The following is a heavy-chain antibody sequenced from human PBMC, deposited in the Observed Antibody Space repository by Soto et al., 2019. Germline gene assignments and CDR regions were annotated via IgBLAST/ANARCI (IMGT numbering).Heavy chain of an antibody. D-gene: IGHD3-16*01. CDR3: ARDKNTCRFDY. J-gene: IGHJ4*02. CDR1: GGSFSGYY. V-gene: IGHV4-34*01. Sequence: ASETLSLTCAVYGGSFSGYYWTWIRQPPGTGLEWIGEINHSGSTNYNPSLKSRVTITVDTSKNQFSLKLTSVTAADTAVYYCARDKNTCRFDYWGQGTLVTVSS. CDR2: INHSGST.